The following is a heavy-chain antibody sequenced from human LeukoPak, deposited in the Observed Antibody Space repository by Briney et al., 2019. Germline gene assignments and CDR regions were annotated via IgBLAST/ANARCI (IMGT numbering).Heavy chain of an antibody. CDR1: GGSFSGYY. J-gene: IGHJ5*02. V-gene: IGHV4-34*01. D-gene: IGHD3-3*01. CDR2: INHSGST. Sequence: SETLSLTCGVYGGSFSGYYWSWIRQPPGKGLEWIGEINHSGSTNYNPSLKSRVTISVDTSKNQFSLKLSSVTAADTAVYYCARDGNDFWNDQRFDPWGQGTLVTVSS. CDR3: ARDGNDFWNDQRFDP.